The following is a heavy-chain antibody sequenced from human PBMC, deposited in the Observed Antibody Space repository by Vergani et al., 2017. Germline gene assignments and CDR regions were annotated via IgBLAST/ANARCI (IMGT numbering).Heavy chain of an antibody. D-gene: IGHD1-26*01. V-gene: IGHV5-51*01. CDR3: ARQFSWSGSSHYGMDV. J-gene: IGHJ6*02. Sequence: EVQLVQSGAEVKKPGESLKISCKGSGYSFTSYWIGWVRQMPEKGLEWMGIIYPDDSDTRYRPSFQGQVTIPADKSISTAYLQWGSLKASDTAIYYCARQFSWSGSSHYGMDVWGQGTTVTVSS. CDR2: IYPDDSDT. CDR1: GYSFTSYW.